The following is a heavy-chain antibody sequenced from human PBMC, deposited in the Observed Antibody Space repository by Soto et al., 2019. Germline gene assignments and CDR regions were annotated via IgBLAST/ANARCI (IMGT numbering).Heavy chain of an antibody. CDR3: ARKGPEAWPLDY. CDR1: GFSLSTSGVG. Sequence: QITLKESGPTLVKPSQTLTLTCTFSGFSLSTSGVGVGWIRQPPGKALEWLGVIYWDDAKEYSPSLQNRLTITKDTSKNQAVLTMTNMGPMDTGTYYCARKGPEAWPLDYWGQGTLVTVSS. J-gene: IGHJ4*02. CDR2: IYWDDAK. V-gene: IGHV2-5*02.